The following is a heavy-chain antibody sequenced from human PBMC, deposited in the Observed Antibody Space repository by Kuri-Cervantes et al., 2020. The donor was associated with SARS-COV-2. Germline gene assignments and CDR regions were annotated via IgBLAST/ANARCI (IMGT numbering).Heavy chain of an antibody. J-gene: IGHJ3*02. CDR2: IYYSGST. Sequence: SETLSLTCTVSGGSISSYYWSWIRQPPGKGLEWIGYIYYSGSTNYNPSLKSRVTISVDTSKNQFSLKLSSVTAADTAVYYCARAGEWLFGDAFDIWGQGTMVTV. V-gene: IGHV4-59*01. CDR1: GGSISSYY. CDR3: ARAGEWLFGDAFDI. D-gene: IGHD3-3*01.